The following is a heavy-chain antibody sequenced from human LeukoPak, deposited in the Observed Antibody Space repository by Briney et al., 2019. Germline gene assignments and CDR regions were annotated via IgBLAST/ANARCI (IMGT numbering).Heavy chain of an antibody. CDR3: TTNDAFDI. CDR1: GFTFSNAW. V-gene: IGHV3-15*01. J-gene: IGHJ3*02. Sequence: GGSLRLSCVASGFTFSNAWMNWVRQAPGKGLEWVGRIKTNTDVGTIDYAAPVKGRFTISRDDSENTLYLQMNSLKTEGTALYYCTTNDAFDIWGQGTMVTVSS. CDR2: IKTNTDVGTI.